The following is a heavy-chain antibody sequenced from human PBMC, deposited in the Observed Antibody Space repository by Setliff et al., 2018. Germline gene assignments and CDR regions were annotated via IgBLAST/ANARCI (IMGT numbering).Heavy chain of an antibody. CDR2: ISAYNGFI. D-gene: IGHD3-3*01. CDR3: ARALEWTGSPYYYYMDV. Sequence: ASVKVSCKASGYTFTGHHLHWVRQAPGQGLEWMGWISAYNGFIIYAQMFQGRVIMTTDTSTSTAYMELRSLRSDDTAVYYCARALEWTGSPYYYYMDVWGKGTTVTVSS. CDR1: GYTFTGHH. J-gene: IGHJ6*03. V-gene: IGHV1-18*04.